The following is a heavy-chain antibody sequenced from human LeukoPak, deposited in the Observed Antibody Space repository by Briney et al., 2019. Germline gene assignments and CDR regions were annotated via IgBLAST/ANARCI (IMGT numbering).Heavy chain of an antibody. D-gene: IGHD3-22*01. V-gene: IGHV3-64D*09. CDR2: ISSNGGST. CDR1: GFTFSSYA. CDR3: VKVGAYYYDGAFDY. J-gene: IGHJ4*02. Sequence: PGGSLRLSCSASGFTFSSYAMHWVRQAPGKGLEYVSAISSNGGSTYYADSVKGRFTISRDNSKNTPYLQMSSLRAEDTAVYYCVKVGAYYYDGAFDYWGQGTLVTVSS.